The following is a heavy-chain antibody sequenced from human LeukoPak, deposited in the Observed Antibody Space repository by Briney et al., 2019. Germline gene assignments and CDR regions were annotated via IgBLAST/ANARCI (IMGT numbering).Heavy chain of an antibody. D-gene: IGHD3-10*01. J-gene: IGHJ5*02. CDR3: ARSYGSGSYENWFDP. Sequence: SETLSLTCTVSGGSISSINYYCGWIRQPPGKGRVWIWSIYYSGSNYYNPSLKSPVTISVDTSKNQFSLKLSSVTAADTAVYYCARSYGSGSYENWFDPWGQGTLVTVSS. CDR1: GGSISSINYY. CDR2: IYYSGSN. V-gene: IGHV4-39*01.